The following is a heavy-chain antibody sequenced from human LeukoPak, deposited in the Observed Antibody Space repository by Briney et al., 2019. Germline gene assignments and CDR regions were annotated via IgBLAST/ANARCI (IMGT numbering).Heavy chain of an antibody. Sequence: PGRSLRLSCAASGFTFSSYGMHWVRQAPGKGLEWVAVIWYDGSNKYYADSVKGRFTISRDNSKNTLYLQMNSLRAEETAVYYCAREFGENAYGDYGSLYWGQRTLFTVPS. CDR2: IWYDGSNK. D-gene: IGHD4-17*01. CDR3: AREFGENAYGDYGSLY. V-gene: IGHV3-33*01. J-gene: IGHJ4*02. CDR1: GFTFSSYG.